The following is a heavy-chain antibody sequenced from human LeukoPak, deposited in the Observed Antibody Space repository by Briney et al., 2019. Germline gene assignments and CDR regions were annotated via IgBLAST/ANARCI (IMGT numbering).Heavy chain of an antibody. CDR2: ISTSGSST. J-gene: IGHJ4*02. CDR1: GFTFSSYA. CDR3: ARSFTLPEDDYYDSSGYGNGYFDY. Sequence: GGSLRLSCAASGFTFSSYAMSWVRQAPGKGLEWVSAISTSGSSTYYADSVKGRFSISRDNSKNTLYLQMNSLRAEDTAVYYCARSFTLPEDDYYDSSGYGNGYFDYWGQGTLVTVSS. V-gene: IGHV3-23*01. D-gene: IGHD3-22*01.